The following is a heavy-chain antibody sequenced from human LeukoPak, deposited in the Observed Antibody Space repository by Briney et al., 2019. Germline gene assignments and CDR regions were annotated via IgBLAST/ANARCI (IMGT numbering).Heavy chain of an antibody. CDR3: ARGGSSWYYLDY. V-gene: IGHV4-34*01. CDR2: ITHSGST. D-gene: IGHD6-13*01. Sequence: PSQTLSLTCAVYGGSFSGYYWSWIRQPPGKGLEWVGEITHSGSTNHNPSLKSRVTISVVTSKNQFSLKLSSVTGADTAVYYCARGGSSWYYLDYWGQGTLVTVSS. J-gene: IGHJ4*02. CDR1: GGSFSGYY.